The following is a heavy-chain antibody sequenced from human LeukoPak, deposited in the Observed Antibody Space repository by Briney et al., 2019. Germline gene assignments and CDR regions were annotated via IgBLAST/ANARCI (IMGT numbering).Heavy chain of an antibody. D-gene: IGHD4-17*01. CDR3: ARRAVTTWYYYYGMDV. CDR1: GGSISTSSYY. V-gene: IGHV4-39*01. Sequence: SETLSLTCTVSGGSISTSSYYWGWIRQSPGKGLEWIGSLYYSGATYHNPSLKSRVTMTIDTSKNQFSLQLNSVTAADTAVYYCARRAVTTWYYYYGMDVWGQGTTVTVSS. CDR2: LYYSGAT. J-gene: IGHJ6*02.